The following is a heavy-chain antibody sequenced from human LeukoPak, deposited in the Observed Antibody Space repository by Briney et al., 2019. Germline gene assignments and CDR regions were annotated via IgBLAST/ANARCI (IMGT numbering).Heavy chain of an antibody. J-gene: IGHJ6*02. CDR2: IYTSWST. CDR1: GGSISSYY. Sequence: SETLSLTCTVSGGSISSYYWSWLRQPAGKGLEWIGRIYTSWSTNYNPSLKSRVTMSVATSKNQCSLKLSSVTAADTAVYYCARERGYSYGTNYYYYAMDVWGQGTTVTVSS. D-gene: IGHD5-18*01. CDR3: ARERGYSYGTNYYYYAMDV. V-gene: IGHV4-4*07.